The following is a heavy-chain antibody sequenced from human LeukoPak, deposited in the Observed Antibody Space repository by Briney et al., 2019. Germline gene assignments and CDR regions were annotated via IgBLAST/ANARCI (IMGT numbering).Heavy chain of an antibody. CDR3: ARDRGYSSGWSEFDY. Sequence: GGSLRLSCAASGFTFSSYWMSWVRQAPGKGLERVANIKQDGSEKYYVDSVKGRFTISRDNAKNSLYLQMNSLRAEDTAVYYCARDRGYSSGWSEFDYWGQGTLVTVSS. V-gene: IGHV3-7*01. CDR1: GFTFSSYW. J-gene: IGHJ4*02. D-gene: IGHD6-19*01. CDR2: IKQDGSEK.